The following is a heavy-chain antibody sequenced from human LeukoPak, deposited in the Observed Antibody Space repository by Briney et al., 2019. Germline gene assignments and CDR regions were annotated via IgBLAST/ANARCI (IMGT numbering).Heavy chain of an antibody. V-gene: IGHV3-30*02. CDR2: IRFDGSNK. D-gene: IGHD5-12*01. Sequence: GGSLRLSCGASGFTFSSFGMHWVRQAPGKGLEGVAFIRFDGSNKYYADSVKGRFTISRDNAKNSLYLQMNSLRAEDTAVYYCARVISGYDSSYYFDYWGQGTLVTVSS. CDR1: GFTFSSFG. J-gene: IGHJ4*02. CDR3: ARVISGYDSSYYFDY.